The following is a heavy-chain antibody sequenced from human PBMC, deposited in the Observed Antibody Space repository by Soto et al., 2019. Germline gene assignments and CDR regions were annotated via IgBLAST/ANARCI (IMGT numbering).Heavy chain of an antibody. V-gene: IGHV3-7*04. Sequence: GGSLRLSCAASGFTFSTYWMSWVRQAPGKGLEWVANIKQDGSEKWYVGSVKGRFTISRDNAKNSLYLQMNNLRTEDTAVYYCARGDYFDSSGPFSDAFDVWGQGTMVTVSS. J-gene: IGHJ3*01. D-gene: IGHD3-22*01. CDR3: ARGDYFDSSGPFSDAFDV. CDR2: IKQDGSEK. CDR1: GFTFSTYW.